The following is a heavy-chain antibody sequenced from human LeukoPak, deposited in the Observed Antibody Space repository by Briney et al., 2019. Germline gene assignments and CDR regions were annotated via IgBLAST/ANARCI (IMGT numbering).Heavy chain of an antibody. CDR1: GFIFSSYT. V-gene: IGHV3-30*04. Sequence: GRSLRLSCAASGFIFSSYTMHWVRQAPGKGLEWEAVISYDGNNKYYADSVQGRFTISRDNSKSTLSLQMNSLRADDTGVYYCARDDRWGQGTLVTVSS. J-gene: IGHJ4*02. CDR2: ISYDGNNK. CDR3: ARDDR.